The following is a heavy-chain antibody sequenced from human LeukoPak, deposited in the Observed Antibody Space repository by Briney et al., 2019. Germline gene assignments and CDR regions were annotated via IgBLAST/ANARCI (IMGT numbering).Heavy chain of an antibody. CDR3: ARDSVGDV. J-gene: IGHJ6*04. CDR2: IKQDGSEK. D-gene: IGHD1-26*01. Sequence: GGSLRLSCAASGFTFSSYSMSWVRQAPGKGLEWVANIKQDGSEKNYVGSVKGRFTIARDNAKNSLYLQMNSLRAGDTALYYCARDSVGDVWGKGTTVTVSS. CDR1: GFTFSSYS. V-gene: IGHV3-7*01.